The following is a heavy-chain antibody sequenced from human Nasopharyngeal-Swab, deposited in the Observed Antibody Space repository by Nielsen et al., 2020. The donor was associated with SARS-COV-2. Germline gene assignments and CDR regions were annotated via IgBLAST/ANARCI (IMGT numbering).Heavy chain of an antibody. J-gene: IGHJ4*02. V-gene: IGHV1-69*02. Sequence: WSRHAHGQGLEWMGRIIPILGIANYAQKFQGRVTITADKSTSTAYMELSSLRSEDTAVYYCAATVTTGSYDFDYWGQGTLVTVSS. CDR2: IIPILGIA. CDR3: AATVTTGSYDFDY. D-gene: IGHD4-17*01.